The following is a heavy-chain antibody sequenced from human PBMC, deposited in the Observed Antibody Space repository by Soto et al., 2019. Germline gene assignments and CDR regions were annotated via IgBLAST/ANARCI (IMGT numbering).Heavy chain of an antibody. CDR2: INPKSGYT. Sequence: QVQLVQSGAEVKKPGASVSVSCKASGYTFTGDYLHWVRQAPGQGLEWMAWINPKSGYTKSAQKFQARVTLTRDTSISPAHQGLRGLGSEDTAVYFCARYTGSNSLFDSWGQGTLVTVSS. V-gene: IGHV1-2*02. D-gene: IGHD1-26*01. J-gene: IGHJ4*02. CDR3: ARYTGSNSLFDS. CDR1: GYTFTGDY.